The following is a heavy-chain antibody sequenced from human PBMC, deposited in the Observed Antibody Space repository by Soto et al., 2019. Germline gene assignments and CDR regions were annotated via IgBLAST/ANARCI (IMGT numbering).Heavy chain of an antibody. CDR2: IYYSGST. V-gene: IGHV4-30-4*08. D-gene: IGHD2-15*01. Sequence: TSETLSLTCTVSGDSIENHHWSWIRQSPGKGLEWVGYIYYSGSTYYNPSLKSRVTISVDTSKNQFSLKLSSVTAADTAVYYCARDRCSGSSCYSYWFDPWGQGTLVTVSS. CDR1: GDSIENHH. CDR3: ARDRCSGSSCYSYWFDP. J-gene: IGHJ5*02.